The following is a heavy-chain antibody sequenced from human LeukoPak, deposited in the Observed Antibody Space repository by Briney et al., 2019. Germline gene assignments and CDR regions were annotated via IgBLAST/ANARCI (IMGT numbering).Heavy chain of an antibody. CDR1: GFTVNRDY. V-gene: IGHV3-53*01. Sequence: GGSLRLSCAASGFTVNRDYMSWVRQSPGKGLEWVSVVYTDGRTFYADSVKGRFTISRDDSKNTVFLQMNSLRAEDTAIYFCTRGSPTVSVGYNWGRGTVVTVSS. CDR2: VYTDGRT. CDR3: TRGSPTVSVGYN. J-gene: IGHJ4*02. D-gene: IGHD1-1*01.